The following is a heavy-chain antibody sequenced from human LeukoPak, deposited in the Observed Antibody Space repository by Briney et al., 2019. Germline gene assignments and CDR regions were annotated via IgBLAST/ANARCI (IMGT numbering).Heavy chain of an antibody. D-gene: IGHD5-18*01. J-gene: IGHJ4*02. CDR2: IIPILGIA. CDR1: GGTFSSYA. Sequence: GSSVKVSCKASGGTFSSYAISWVRQAPGQGLEWMGRIIPILGIANYAQKFQGRVTITADKSTSTAYMELSSLRSEDTAVYYCARASVSWIQLWETVTKDTVTTRGYYFDYWGQGTLVTVSS. CDR3: ARASVSWIQLWETVTKDTVTTRGYYFDY. V-gene: IGHV1-69*04.